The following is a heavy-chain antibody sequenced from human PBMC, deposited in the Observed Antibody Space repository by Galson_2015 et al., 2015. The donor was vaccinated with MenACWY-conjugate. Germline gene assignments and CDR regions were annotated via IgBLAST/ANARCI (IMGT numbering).Heavy chain of an antibody. CDR1: GFKFSDYA. CDR2: ISYDASSE. Sequence: SLRLSCAASGFKFSDYALYWVRQASGKGLEWVALISYDASSEDYTLSVKGRFSIARDNSNSTLYLQMNSLRPEDTAVYYCARDRSGWLRYFYGMDVWGRGTTVTVSS. V-gene: IGHV3-30*04. J-gene: IGHJ6*02. CDR3: ARDRSGWLRYFYGMDV. D-gene: IGHD6-19*01.